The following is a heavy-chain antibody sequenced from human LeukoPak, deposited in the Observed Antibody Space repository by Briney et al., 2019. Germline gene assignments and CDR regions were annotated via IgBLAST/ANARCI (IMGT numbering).Heavy chain of an antibody. CDR1: EFTFSSYE. Sequence: GSLRLSCAAAEFTFSSYEMNWVRQAPGKGLEWVSYISSSGSTIYYADSVKGRFTISRDNAKNSLYLQMNSLRAEDTAVYYCARTSHDILTPRAFDIWGQVTMVTVSS. CDR2: ISSSGSTI. CDR3: ARTSHDILTPRAFDI. V-gene: IGHV3-48*03. J-gene: IGHJ3*02. D-gene: IGHD3-9*01.